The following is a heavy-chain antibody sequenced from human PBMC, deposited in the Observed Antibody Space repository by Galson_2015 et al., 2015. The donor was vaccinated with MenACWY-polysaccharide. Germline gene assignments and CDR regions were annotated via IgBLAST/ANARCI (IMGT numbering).Heavy chain of an antibody. V-gene: IGHV1-8*01. CDR1: GYTFTSYD. Sequence: SVKVSCKASGYTFTSYDINWVRQATGQGLEWMGWMNPNSGNTGYAQKFQGRVTMTRNTSISTAYMELSSLRSEDTAVYYCARGIRIAAAGPARIAVAGYWGQGTLVTVSS. J-gene: IGHJ4*02. CDR3: ARGIRIAAAGPARIAVAGY. D-gene: IGHD6-19*01. CDR2: MNPNSGNT.